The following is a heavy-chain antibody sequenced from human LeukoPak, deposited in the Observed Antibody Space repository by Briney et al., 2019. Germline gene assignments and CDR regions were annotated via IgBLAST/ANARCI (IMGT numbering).Heavy chain of an antibody. D-gene: IGHD6-13*01. J-gene: IGHJ6*03. Sequence: PGGSLRLSCAASGFTFSSYWMSWVRQAPGKGLEWVANIKQDGSEKYYVDSVKGRFTISRDNAKNSLYLQMNSLRAEDTAVYYCARDGGSSWYENYYYYMDVWGKGTTVTVSS. CDR1: GFTFSSYW. CDR3: ARDGGSSWYENYYYYMDV. V-gene: IGHV3-7*01. CDR2: IKQDGSEK.